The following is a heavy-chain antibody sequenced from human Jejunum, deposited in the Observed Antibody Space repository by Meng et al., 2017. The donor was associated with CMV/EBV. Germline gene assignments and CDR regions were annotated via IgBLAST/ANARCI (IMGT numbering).Heavy chain of an antibody. D-gene: IGHD5-18*01. CDR1: LIFRDYG. Sequence: LIFRDYGMSWVRQAPGLGLEWVSTISGSGGRTYYADSVKGRFTISRDNINKTVSLQLSGLRAEDTAVYYCAKDRRGYTYGYGSFDLWGQGTLVTVSS. CDR2: ISGSGGRT. CDR3: AKDRRGYTYGYGSFDL. J-gene: IGHJ4*02. V-gene: IGHV3-23*01.